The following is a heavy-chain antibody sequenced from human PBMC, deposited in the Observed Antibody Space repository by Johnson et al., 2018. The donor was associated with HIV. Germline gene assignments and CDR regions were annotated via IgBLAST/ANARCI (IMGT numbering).Heavy chain of an antibody. CDR2: IAYAGSNK. D-gene: IGHD6-6*01. CDR3: ARGGQLVAFDI. Sequence: QVQLVESGGGVVQPGRSLRLSWAASGITYSSYAMHWVRQAPGKGLEWVAVIAYAGSNKYYADSVKGRFTISRDNSKNTLYLQMNSLRAEDTAVYYCARGGQLVAFDIWGQGTMVTVSS. V-gene: IGHV3-30*04. CDR1: GITYSSYA. J-gene: IGHJ3*02.